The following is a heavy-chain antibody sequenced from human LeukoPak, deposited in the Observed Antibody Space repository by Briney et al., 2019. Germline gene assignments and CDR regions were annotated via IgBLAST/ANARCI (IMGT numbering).Heavy chain of an antibody. CDR2: ISWNSGSI. Sequence: GGSLRLSCAASGFTFDDYAMHWVRQALGKGLEWVSGISWNSGSIGYADSVKGRFTISRDNAKNSLYLQMNSLRAEDTALYYCAKTSFGRCFDYWGQGTLVTVSS. CDR3: AKTSFGRCFDY. J-gene: IGHJ4*02. D-gene: IGHD3-10*01. CDR1: GFTFDDYA. V-gene: IGHV3-9*01.